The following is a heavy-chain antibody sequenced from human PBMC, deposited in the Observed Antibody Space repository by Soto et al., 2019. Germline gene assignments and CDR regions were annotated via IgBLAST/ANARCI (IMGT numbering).Heavy chain of an antibody. V-gene: IGHV3-30*04. D-gene: IGHD3-3*01. CDR2: ITYDGSTQ. Sequence: PGGSLRLSCAASGSTFSDDAMHWVRQAPGKGLEWLAVITYDGSTQNYADSVRGRFTISRDNSKNMVFLQMNSLRSDDTAVYYCTRDVGTQLDFWYTSCMDVWGQGTTGTVS. CDR3: TRDVGTQLDFWYTSCMDV. J-gene: IGHJ6*02. CDR1: GSTFSDDA.